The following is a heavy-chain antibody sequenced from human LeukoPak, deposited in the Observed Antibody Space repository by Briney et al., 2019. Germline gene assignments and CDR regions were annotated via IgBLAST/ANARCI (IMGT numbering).Heavy chain of an antibody. V-gene: IGHV3-33*01. CDR1: GFTFSSYG. D-gene: IGHD2-2*01. Sequence: AGGSLRLSCAASGFTFSSYGMHWVRQAPGKGLEWVAVIWYDGSNKYYADSVKGRFTISRDNSKNTLYLQMNSLRAEDTAVYYCARELLVVPAAIKQKLGVGMGVWGQGTTVTVSS. CDR2: IWYDGSNK. J-gene: IGHJ6*02. CDR3: ARELLVVPAAIKQKLGVGMGV.